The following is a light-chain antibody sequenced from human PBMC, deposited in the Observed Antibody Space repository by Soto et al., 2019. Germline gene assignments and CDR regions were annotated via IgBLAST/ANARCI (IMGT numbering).Light chain of an antibody. Sequence: QSALTQPPSGSGAPGQSVTISCTGTSSDVGGYNYVSWYQQHPGKAPKVIIYDVNKRPSGVPDRFSGSKSGNAASLTVSGVQAEDECYYYCDSNAGGHHVVFGAGTKLTVL. CDR1: SSDVGGYNY. CDR3: DSNAGGHHVV. V-gene: IGLV2-8*01. J-gene: IGLJ2*01. CDR2: DVN.